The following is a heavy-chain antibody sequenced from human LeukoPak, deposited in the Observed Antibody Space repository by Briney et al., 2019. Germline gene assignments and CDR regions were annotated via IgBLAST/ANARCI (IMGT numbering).Heavy chain of an antibody. J-gene: IGHJ6*02. CDR1: GYTFTGYG. CDR2: ITTKNGNT. V-gene: IGHV1-18*01. Sequence: ASVKVSCKASGYTFTGYGISWVRQAPGQGLEWMGWITTKNGNTNYAQNLQGRVTMTTDTSTNTVYMELRSLRSDDTAVYYCARDHYGSGSYLFGVHYGMDVWGQGTTVTVSS. CDR3: ARDHYGSGSYLFGVHYGMDV. D-gene: IGHD3-10*01.